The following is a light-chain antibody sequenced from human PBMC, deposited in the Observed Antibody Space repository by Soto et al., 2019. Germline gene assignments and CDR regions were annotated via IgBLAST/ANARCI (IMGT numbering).Light chain of an antibody. V-gene: IGKV4-1*01. CDR1: QSVLYSSNNKNY. CDR2: WAS. CDR3: QQYYRTPLT. J-gene: IGKJ1*01. Sequence: DVVMTQSPDSLAVSLGERATINCKSSQSVLYSSNNKNYLAWFQQKPGQPPKLLIYWASTRESGVPDRFRGSGSGTDFTLTISSLQAEDVAVYYCQQYYRTPLTFGQGTKVEIK.